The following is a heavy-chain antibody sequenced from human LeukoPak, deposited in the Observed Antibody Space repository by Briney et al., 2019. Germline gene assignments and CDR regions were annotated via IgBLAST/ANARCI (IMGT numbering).Heavy chain of an antibody. Sequence: PGGSLRLSCAASGFTFSSYEMNWVRQAPGKGLEWVSYISSSDGTRTYADSVKGRFTISRDNTKNSLYLEMNSLRAEDTAVYYCARGIVSAVAGNFDYWGGGTLVTVSS. V-gene: IGHV3-48*03. J-gene: IGHJ4*02. CDR1: GFTFSSYE. CDR3: ARGIVSAVAGNFDY. CDR2: ISSSDGTR. D-gene: IGHD6-19*01.